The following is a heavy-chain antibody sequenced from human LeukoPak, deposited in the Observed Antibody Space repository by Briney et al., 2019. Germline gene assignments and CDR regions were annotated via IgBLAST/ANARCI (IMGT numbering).Heavy chain of an antibody. J-gene: IGHJ4*02. CDR2: ISYEGSNK. V-gene: IGHV3-30*04. Sequence: GGSLRLSCAASGFTFSTYVIYWVRQAPGKGLEWVAVISYEGSNKYYADSVKGRFTISRDNSKNTLYLQMNSLRAEDTAVYYCARDRDNYDFWSGLTSYYFDYWGQGTLVTVSS. D-gene: IGHD3-3*01. CDR3: ARDRDNYDFWSGLTSYYFDY. CDR1: GFTFSTYV.